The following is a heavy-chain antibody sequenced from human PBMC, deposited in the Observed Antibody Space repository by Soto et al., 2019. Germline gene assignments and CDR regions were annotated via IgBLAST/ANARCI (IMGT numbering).Heavy chain of an antibody. CDR3: ARRRLSGVRGIDY. V-gene: IGHV4-39*01. J-gene: IGHJ4*02. D-gene: IGHD6-13*01. Sequence: QLQLQESGPGLVKPSETLSLTCTVSGGSISSSSYYWGWIRQPPGKGLEWIGSIYYSGSTYYNPSLKSRVTIPVDTSKNQFSLKLSSVTAADTAVYYCARRRLSGVRGIDYWGQGTLVTVSS. CDR1: GGSISSSSYY. CDR2: IYYSGST.